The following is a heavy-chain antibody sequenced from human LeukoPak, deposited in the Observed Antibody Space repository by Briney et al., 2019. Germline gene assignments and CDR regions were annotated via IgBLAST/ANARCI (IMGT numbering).Heavy chain of an antibody. V-gene: IGHV4-34*01. Sequence: PSETLSLTCAVYGGSFSGYYWSWIRQPPGKGLEWIGEINHSGSTNYNPSLKSRVTISVDTSENQFSLKLSSVTAADTAVYYCARVQSYYDFWSGYRYYFDYWGQGTLVTVSS. CDR3: ARVQSYYDFWSGYRYYFDY. CDR2: INHSGST. D-gene: IGHD3-3*01. J-gene: IGHJ4*02. CDR1: GGSFSGYY.